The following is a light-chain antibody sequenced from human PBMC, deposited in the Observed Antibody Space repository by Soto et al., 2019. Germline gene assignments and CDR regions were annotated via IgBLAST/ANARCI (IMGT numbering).Light chain of an antibody. Sequence: DIQMTQSPSTLSASVGDRVTITWRASQSISSWLAWYQQKPGKAPKLLIYKASSLESGVPSRFSGSGSGTEFTLTISSLQPDDFATYYCQQYNSYSGTFGQGTKVEIK. CDR3: QQYNSYSGT. CDR2: KAS. CDR1: QSISSW. V-gene: IGKV1-5*03. J-gene: IGKJ1*01.